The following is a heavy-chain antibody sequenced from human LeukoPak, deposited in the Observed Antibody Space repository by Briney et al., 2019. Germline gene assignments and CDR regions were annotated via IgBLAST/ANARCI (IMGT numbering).Heavy chain of an antibody. V-gene: IGHV4-34*01. CDR2: INHSGST. CDR1: GGSFSGYY. CDR3: AGTIAATHGGAFDT. D-gene: IGHD6-25*01. J-gene: IGHJ3*02. Sequence: SETLSLTCAVYGGSFSGYYWSWIRQPPGKGLEWIGEINHSGSTNYNPSLKSRVTISVDTSKNQFSPKLSSVTAADTAVYYCAGTIAATHGGAFDTWGQGTMVTVSS.